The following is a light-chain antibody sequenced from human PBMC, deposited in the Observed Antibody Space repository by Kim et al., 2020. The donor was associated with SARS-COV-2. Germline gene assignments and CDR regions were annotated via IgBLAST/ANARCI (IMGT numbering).Light chain of an antibody. CDR2: GVS. V-gene: IGLV2-14*03. Sequence: GQSITISCTGRRSDIGGYDSVSWYQQHPGKAPKLMIYGVSDRPSGVSPRFSGSKSGSTASLTISGLQAEDEADYYCISYTTASTLVFGGGTKVTVL. CDR3: ISYTTASTLV. CDR1: RSDIGGYDS. J-gene: IGLJ3*02.